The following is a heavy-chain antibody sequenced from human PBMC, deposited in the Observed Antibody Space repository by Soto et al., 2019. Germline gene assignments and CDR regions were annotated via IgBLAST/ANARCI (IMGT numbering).Heavy chain of an antibody. CDR3: ARADDFWSGYVGMDV. V-gene: IGHV4-34*01. D-gene: IGHD3-3*01. CDR1: GGSFSGYY. CDR2: INHSGST. Sequence: SETLSLTCAVYGGSFSGYYWSWIRQPPGKGLEWVGEINHSGSTNYNPSLKSRVTISVDTSKNQFSLKLSSVTAADTAVYYCARADDFWSGYVGMDVWGQGTTVTVSS. J-gene: IGHJ6*02.